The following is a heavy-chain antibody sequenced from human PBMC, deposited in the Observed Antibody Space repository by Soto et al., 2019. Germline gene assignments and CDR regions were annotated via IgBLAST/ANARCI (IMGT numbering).Heavy chain of an antibody. CDR2: INPNSGGT. V-gene: IGHV1-2*04. D-gene: IGHD3-22*01. CDR1: GYTFTGYY. CDR3: AREHVNYDSSGDFDY. Sequence: ASVKVSCKASGYTFTGYYMHWVRQAPGQGLEWMGWINPNSGGTNYAQKFQGWVTMTRDTSISTAYMELSRLRSDDTAVYYCAREHVNYDSSGDFDYWGQGTPVT. J-gene: IGHJ4*02.